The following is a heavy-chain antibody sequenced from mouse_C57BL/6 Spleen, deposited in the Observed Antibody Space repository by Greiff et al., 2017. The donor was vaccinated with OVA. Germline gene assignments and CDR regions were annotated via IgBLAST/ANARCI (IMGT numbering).Heavy chain of an antibody. Sequence: EVQLQESGPGLVKPSQSLSLTCSVTGYSITSGYYWNWIRQFPGNKLEWMGYISYDGSNNYNPSLKNRISITRDTSKNQFFLKLNSVTTEDTATYYCARELITTAMDYWGQGTSVTVSS. CDR1: GYSITSGYY. V-gene: IGHV3-6*01. CDR3: ARELITTAMDY. J-gene: IGHJ4*01. CDR2: ISYDGSN. D-gene: IGHD2-4*01.